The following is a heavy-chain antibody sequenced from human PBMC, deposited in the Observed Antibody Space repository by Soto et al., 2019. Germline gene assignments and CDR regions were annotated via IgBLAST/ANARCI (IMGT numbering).Heavy chain of an antibody. CDR2: ISSSSSTI. D-gene: IGHD6-13*01. V-gene: IGHV3-48*02. CDR3: ASAGGSSSWYWDYYYYYGMDV. J-gene: IGHJ6*02. CDR1: GFTFSSYS. Sequence: GGSLRLSCAASGFTFSSYSMNWVRQAPGKGLEWVSYISSSSSTIYYADSVKGRFTISRDNAKNSLYLQMNSLRDEDTAVYYWASAGGSSSWYWDYYYYYGMDVWSQGTTVTVSS.